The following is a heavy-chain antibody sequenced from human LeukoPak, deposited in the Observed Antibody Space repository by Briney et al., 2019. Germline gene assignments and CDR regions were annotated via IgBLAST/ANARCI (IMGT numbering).Heavy chain of an antibody. D-gene: IGHD6-19*01. CDR3: ARGTVAGKAPY. Sequence: GGSLRLSCAASGFTFSTYSMNWVRQAPGKGLEWVSSISSSSSYMYYADSVKGRFTISRDNAKNSLHLQMNSLRVEDTAVYYCARGTVAGKAPYWGQGTLVTVSS. CDR1: GFTFSTYS. J-gene: IGHJ4*02. CDR2: ISSSSSYM. V-gene: IGHV3-21*01.